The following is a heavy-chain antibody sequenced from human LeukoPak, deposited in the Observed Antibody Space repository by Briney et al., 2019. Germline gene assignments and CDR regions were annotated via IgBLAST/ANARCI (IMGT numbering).Heavy chain of an antibody. Sequence: GGSLRLSCAASGFTFSSYAMSWVRQAPGKGLEWVSAISGSGGSTYYADSVKGRFTISRDNSKNTLYLQMNSLRAEDTAVYYCAKEGPAEHQVAGPVRYYYYMDVWGKGTTVTVSS. D-gene: IGHD5-12*01. V-gene: IGHV3-23*01. CDR1: GFTFSSYA. CDR3: AKEGPAEHQVAGPVRYYYYMDV. J-gene: IGHJ6*03. CDR2: ISGSGGST.